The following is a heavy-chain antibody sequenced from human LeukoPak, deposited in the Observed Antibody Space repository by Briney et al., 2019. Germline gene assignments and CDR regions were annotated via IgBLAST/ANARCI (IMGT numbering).Heavy chain of an antibody. CDR1: GGTFSSYA. J-gene: IGHJ4*02. CDR3: ARTSAGGPPDY. CDR2: ISAYNGNT. V-gene: IGHV1-18*01. Sequence: ASVKVSCKASGGTFSSYAISWVRQAPGQGLEWMGWISAYNGNTNYAEKFQGRVTMTTDTSTSTGYMDLGSLGSDDTAVYYCARTSAGGPPDYWGPGTLVTVSS. D-gene: IGHD2-8*02.